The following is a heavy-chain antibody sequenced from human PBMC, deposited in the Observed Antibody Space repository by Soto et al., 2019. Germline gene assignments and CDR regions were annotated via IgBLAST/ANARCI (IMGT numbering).Heavy chain of an antibody. D-gene: IGHD6-13*01. CDR2: IYYSGST. CDR1: GGSISSYY. J-gene: IGHJ5*02. V-gene: IGHV4-59*01. Sequence: QVQLQESGPGLVKPSETLSLTCTVSGGSISSYYWSWIRQPPGKGLEWIGYIYYSGSTNYNPSLKSRVTISVDTSKNQFSLKLSSVTAADTAVYYCARGSPVSSSCRWFDPWGQGTLVTVSS. CDR3: ARGSPVSSSCRWFDP.